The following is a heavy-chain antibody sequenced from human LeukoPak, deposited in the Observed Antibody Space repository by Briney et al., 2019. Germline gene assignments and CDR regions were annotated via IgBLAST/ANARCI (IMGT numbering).Heavy chain of an antibody. CDR3: ARHILTGYYHYYYYMDV. V-gene: IGHV4-39*01. J-gene: IGHJ6*03. CDR2: VYYTGGT. Sequence: SETLSLTCTVSGGSITNSFHYWGWIRQPPGKGLEWIGSVYYTGGTYYNPSLKSRVTVSLDTSMQQFSLKLNSMTAADTAVYYCARHILTGYYHYYYYMDVWGKGTTVTVSS. CDR1: GGSITNSFHY. D-gene: IGHD3-9*01.